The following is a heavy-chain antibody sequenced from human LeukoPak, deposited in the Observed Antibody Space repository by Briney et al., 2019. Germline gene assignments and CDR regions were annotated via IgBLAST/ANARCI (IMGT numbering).Heavy chain of an antibody. CDR3: ARRTDSSGYYRLDY. V-gene: IGHV5-51*01. Sequence: GESLEISCKGSGYSFTSYWIGWVRQMPGKGLEWMGIIYPGDSDTRYSPSFQGQVTISADKSISTAYLQWSGLKASDTAMYYCARRTDSSGYYRLDYWGQGTLVTVSS. J-gene: IGHJ4*02. D-gene: IGHD3-22*01. CDR1: GYSFTSYW. CDR2: IYPGDSDT.